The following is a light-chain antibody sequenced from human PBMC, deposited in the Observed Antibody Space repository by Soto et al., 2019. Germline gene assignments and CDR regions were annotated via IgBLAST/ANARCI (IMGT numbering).Light chain of an antibody. CDR1: SCNIGAGYD. CDR3: RTYDSNISGDVV. J-gene: IGLJ2*01. V-gene: IGLV1-40*01. Sequence: QSVLTQPPSVSGAPGQRVTISCTGSSCNIGAGYDVHWYQQPPGKAPKLLIYENNNRPSGVPDRFSGSKSGTTASLTIAGLQAEDEGDYYCRTYDSNISGDVVFGGGTKLTVL. CDR2: ENN.